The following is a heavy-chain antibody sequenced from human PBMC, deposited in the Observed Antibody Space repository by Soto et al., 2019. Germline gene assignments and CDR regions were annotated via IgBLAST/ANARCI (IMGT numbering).Heavy chain of an antibody. CDR1: GGTFSSYA. CDR3: ARAFPRVVKGGGWFDP. V-gene: IGHV1-69*06. D-gene: IGHD2-15*01. Sequence: GASVKVSCKASGGTFSSYASSWVRQAPGQGLEWMGGIIPIFGTANYAQKFQGRVTITADKSTSTAYMELSSLRSEDTAVYYCARAFPRVVKGGGWFDPWGQGTLVTVSS. J-gene: IGHJ5*02. CDR2: IIPIFGTA.